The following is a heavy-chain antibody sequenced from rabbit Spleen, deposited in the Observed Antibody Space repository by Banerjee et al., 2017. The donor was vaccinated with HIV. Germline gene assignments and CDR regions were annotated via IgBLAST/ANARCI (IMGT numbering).Heavy chain of an antibody. CDR1: GFTISSSYW. CDR3: VRGASSTGYYSL. J-gene: IGHJ4*01. V-gene: IGHV1S40*01. CDR2: IDLVFGST. D-gene: IGHD1-1*01. Sequence: QSLEESGGDLVKPGASLTLTCTASGFTISSSYWMCWVRQAPGKGLEWIGYIDLVFGSTYYANWVNGRFTISSHNAQNTLYLQLNSLTVADTATYFCVRGASSTGYYSLWGPGTLVTVS.